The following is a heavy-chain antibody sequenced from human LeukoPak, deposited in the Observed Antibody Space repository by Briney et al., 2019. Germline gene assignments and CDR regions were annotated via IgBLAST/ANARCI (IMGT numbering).Heavy chain of an antibody. CDR1: GGSISSGSYY. CDR2: IYTSGST. V-gene: IGHV4-61*02. J-gene: IGHJ4*02. CDR3: ARRGRYCSGGSCYYLLDY. D-gene: IGHD2-15*01. Sequence: PSETLSLTCTVSGGSISSGSYYWSWIRQPAGKVLEWIGRIYTSGSTNYNPSLKSRVTISVDTSKNQFSLKLSSVTAADTAVYYCARRGRYCSGGSCYYLLDYWGQGTLVTVSS.